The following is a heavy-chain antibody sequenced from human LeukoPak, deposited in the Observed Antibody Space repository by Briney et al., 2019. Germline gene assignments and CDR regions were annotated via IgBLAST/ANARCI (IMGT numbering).Heavy chain of an antibody. J-gene: IGHJ4*02. D-gene: IGHD3-10*01. V-gene: IGHV3-23*01. CDR3: ARDLYYSGRYGGISFDY. CDR2: INNPDGNT. Sequence: PGGSLRLSRTASGFTFRKYVMAWVRQAPGKGLEWVSGINNPDGNTYNADSARGEFIISRDDSRTTLYLQMTRLRAQAPALYTFARDLYYSGRYGGISFDYWGQGTLVTVSS. CDR1: GFTFRKYV.